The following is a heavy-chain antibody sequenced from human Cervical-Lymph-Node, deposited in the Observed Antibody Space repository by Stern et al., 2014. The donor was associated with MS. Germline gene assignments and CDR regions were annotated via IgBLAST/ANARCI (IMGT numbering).Heavy chain of an antibody. V-gene: IGHV3-30*01. CDR1: GFTFSSYA. CDR2: ISYDGSNK. D-gene: IGHD6-19*01. J-gene: IGHJ4*02. CDR3: ARDKERAVAITSYYFDY. Sequence: DQLVESGGGVVQPGRSLRLSCAASGFTFSSYAMHWVRQAPGKGLEWVAVISYDGSNKYYADSVKGRFTISRDNSKNTLYLQMNSLRAEDTAVYYCARDKERAVAITSYYFDYWGQGTLVTVSS.